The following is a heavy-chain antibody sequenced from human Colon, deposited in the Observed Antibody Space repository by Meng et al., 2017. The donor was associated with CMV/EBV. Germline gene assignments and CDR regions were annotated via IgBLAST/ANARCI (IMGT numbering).Heavy chain of an antibody. CDR3: ARPRGTYYYGSGMDV. V-gene: IGHV3-30*04. Sequence: GGSLRFSCAASGPMFSKYAMHWVRQAPGKGLEWVALMSYDETKKFYADSVQGRFSISRDISKNTLYLEMNSLRPEDTAVYYCARPRGTYYYGSGMDVWGQGTTVTVSS. CDR1: GPMFSKYA. D-gene: IGHD3-10*01. CDR2: MSYDETKK. J-gene: IGHJ6*02.